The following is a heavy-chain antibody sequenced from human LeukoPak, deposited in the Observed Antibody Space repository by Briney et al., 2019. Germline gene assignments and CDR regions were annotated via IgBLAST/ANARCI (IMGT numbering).Heavy chain of an antibody. CDR2: ISGSGGST. D-gene: IGHD3-22*01. CDR1: GFTFSSYA. Sequence: GGSLRLSCAASGFTFSSYAMSWVRQAPRKGLEWVSAISGSGGSTYYADSVKGRFTISRDNSKNTLYLQMNSLRAEDTAVYYCAKDLYDSSGYYYEIFYAFDIWGQGTMVTVSS. CDR3: AKDLYDSSGYYYEIFYAFDI. J-gene: IGHJ3*02. V-gene: IGHV3-23*01.